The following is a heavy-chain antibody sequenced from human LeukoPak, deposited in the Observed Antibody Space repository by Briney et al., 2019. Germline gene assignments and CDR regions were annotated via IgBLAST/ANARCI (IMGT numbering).Heavy chain of an antibody. D-gene: IGHD3-10*01. CDR1: GNIFTNYH. CDR2: VYTDGGTI. J-gene: IGHJ4*02. Sequence: ASVKVSCKASGNIFTNYHLHWVRLAPGRGLEWMGAVYTDGGTITNTRSFQDRVTMTRDVSTRTVYMELSSLNSEDTAVYYCATADAGSYRFDNWGQEILVTVSS. CDR3: ATADAGSYRFDN. V-gene: IGHV1-46*01.